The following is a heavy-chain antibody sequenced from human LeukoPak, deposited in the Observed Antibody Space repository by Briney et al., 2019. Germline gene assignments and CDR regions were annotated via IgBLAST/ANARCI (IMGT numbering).Heavy chain of an antibody. D-gene: IGHD6-19*01. CDR2: INPSGGSA. Sequence: ASGKVSCKASGYTFTSRYMHWVRQAPGQGLEWMGIINPSGGSARSAQKFQGNVTMTSDTSTNTVYMELSSLRSEDTAVYYCARGYTSGWYLWGQGTLVTVSS. V-gene: IGHV1-46*01. CDR3: ARGYTSGWYL. CDR1: GYTFTSRY. J-gene: IGHJ5*02.